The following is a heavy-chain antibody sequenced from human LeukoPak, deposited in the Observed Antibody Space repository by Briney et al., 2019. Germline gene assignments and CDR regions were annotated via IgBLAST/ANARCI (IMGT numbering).Heavy chain of an antibody. J-gene: IGHJ4*02. CDR2: INPNSGGT. V-gene: IGHV1-2*02. Sequence: ASVKVSCKASGYTVTDYYIHWVRQAPGQGLEWMGWINPNSGGTGSAQKFQGRVTVTWDTSIRTVYMELSSLTSDDTAVYYCARIRSSGYHYFDYWGQGTLVTVSS. D-gene: IGHD3-9*01. CDR1: GYTVTDYY. CDR3: ARIRSSGYHYFDY.